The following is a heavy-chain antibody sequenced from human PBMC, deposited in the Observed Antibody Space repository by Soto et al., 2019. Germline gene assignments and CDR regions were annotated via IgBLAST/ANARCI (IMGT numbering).Heavy chain of an antibody. CDR3: ARTYIAASRPTASDL. J-gene: IGHJ3*01. Sequence: QVQLVQSGAEVRKPGSSVKVSCKASGDTFMYYAFTWVRQAPGQGLEWVGQAIPVFGTTNHAQKFQGRATFTADESTSTAYMELSSLRFEDPAVYFCARTYIAASRPTASDLWGQGTMVTVSS. D-gene: IGHD6-13*01. CDR1: GDTFMYYA. V-gene: IGHV1-69*01. CDR2: AIPVFGTT.